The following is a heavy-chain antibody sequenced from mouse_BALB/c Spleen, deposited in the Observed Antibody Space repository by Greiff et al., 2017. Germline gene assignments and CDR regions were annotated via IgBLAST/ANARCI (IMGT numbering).Heavy chain of an antibody. CDR1: GYSITSDYA. Sequence: DVQLQESGPGLVKPSQSLSLTCTVTGYSITSDYAWNWIRQFPGNKLEWMGYISYSGSTSYNPSLKSRISITRDTSKNQFFLQLNSVTTEDTATYYCARGVTTAMDYWGQGTSVTVSS. D-gene: IGHD2-1*01. CDR2: ISYSGST. CDR3: ARGVTTAMDY. V-gene: IGHV3-2*02. J-gene: IGHJ4*01.